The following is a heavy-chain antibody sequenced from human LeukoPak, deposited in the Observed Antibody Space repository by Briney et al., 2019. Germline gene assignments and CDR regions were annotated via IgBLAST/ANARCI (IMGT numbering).Heavy chain of an antibody. Sequence: PGGSLRLSCAASGFSFSSYGMHWVRQAPGKGLEWVALTSYDGSNKYYADSVKGRFTISRDNSKNTLYLQMNSLRAEDTAVYYCAREIAGTFDYWGQGTLVTVSS. V-gene: IGHV3-30*03. CDR2: TSYDGSNK. CDR1: GFSFSSYG. D-gene: IGHD2-15*01. J-gene: IGHJ4*02. CDR3: AREIAGTFDY.